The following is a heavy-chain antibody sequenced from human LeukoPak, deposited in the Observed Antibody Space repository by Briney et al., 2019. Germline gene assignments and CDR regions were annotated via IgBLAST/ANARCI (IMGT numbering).Heavy chain of an antibody. V-gene: IGHV3-30-3*01. CDR2: ISYDGSNK. CDR3: ARERYSYGEDY. J-gene: IGHJ4*02. CDR1: GFTFSSYA. Sequence: GGSLRLSCAASGFTFSSYAMHWVRQAPGKGLEWVAVISYDGSNKYYADSVKGRFTISRDNSKNTLYLQMNSLRAEDTAVYYCARERYSYGEDYWGQGTLVTVSS. D-gene: IGHD5-18*01.